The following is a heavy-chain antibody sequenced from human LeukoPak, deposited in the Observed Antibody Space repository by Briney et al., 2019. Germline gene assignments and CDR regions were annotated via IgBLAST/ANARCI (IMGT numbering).Heavy chain of an antibody. CDR2: IYYSGSN. V-gene: IGHV4-39*01. D-gene: IGHD6-13*01. CDR3: ARQGYSSSWTFDY. CDR1: GGSISSSSYY. Sequence: SETLSLTCTVSGGSISSSSYYWGWIRQPPGKGLEWIGSIYYSGSNYYNPSLKSRFTISVDTSKNQLSLKLSAVTAADTAGYYCARQGYSSSWTFDYWGQGTLVTVSS. J-gene: IGHJ4*02.